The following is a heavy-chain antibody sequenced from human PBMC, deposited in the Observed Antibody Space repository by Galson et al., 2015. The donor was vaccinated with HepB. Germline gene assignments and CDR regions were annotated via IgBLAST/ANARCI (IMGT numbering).Heavy chain of an antibody. CDR3: ATTKFGSGAYWTFDI. CDR2: ISTNGVTI. Sequence: SLRLSCAVSDSTFSSYTMNWVRQTPGKGLQWVSYISTNGVTIHYSASVKGRFTIARDNAKNKMWLQMNSLRAEDTAVYYCATTKFGSGAYWTFDIWVQGTLVTVSS. CDR1: DSTFSSYT. D-gene: IGHD4/OR15-4a*01. J-gene: IGHJ3*02. V-gene: IGHV3-48*04.